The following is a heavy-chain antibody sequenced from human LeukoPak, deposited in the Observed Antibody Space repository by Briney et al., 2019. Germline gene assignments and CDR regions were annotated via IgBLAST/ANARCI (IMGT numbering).Heavy chain of an antibody. CDR1: GGSISSYY. J-gene: IGHJ3*02. Sequence: PSETLSLTCTVSGGSISSYYWSWIRQPPGKGLEWIGYIYTSGSTNYNPSLKSRVTISVDTSKNQFSLKLSSVTAADTAVYYCARQVTGKTDAFDIWGQGTMVTVSS. CDR2: IYTSGST. CDR3: ARQVTGKTDAFDI. D-gene: IGHD1/OR15-1a*01. V-gene: IGHV4-4*09.